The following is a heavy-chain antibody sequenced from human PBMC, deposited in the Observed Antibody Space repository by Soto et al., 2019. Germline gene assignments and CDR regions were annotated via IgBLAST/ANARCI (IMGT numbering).Heavy chain of an antibody. CDR2: IKFDGSNT. V-gene: IGHV3-74*01. J-gene: IGHJ6*02. CDR3: ARGVPNYYAMDV. CDR1: GFPFSSYW. Sequence: GGSLRLSCTASGFPFSSYWMHWVRQAPGKGLVWVSRIKFDGSNTDYADSVKGRFTISRDNAKNTLYLQMNSLRAEDTTLYYCARGVPNYYAMDVWGQGTTVTVSS.